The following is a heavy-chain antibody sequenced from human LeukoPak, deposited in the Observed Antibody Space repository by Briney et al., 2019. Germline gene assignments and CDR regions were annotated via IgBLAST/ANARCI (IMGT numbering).Heavy chain of an antibody. Sequence: GGSLRLSCAASGFTFSSYGMHWVRQAPGKGLDWVAFIRYYGSNKYYADSVKGRSTISRDNSKNPLYLQMNSLRAEDTAVYYCAKIARAYYDSSGYYHPGGYYYYYMDVWGKGTTVTISS. CDR3: AKIARAYYDSSGYYHPGGYYYYYMDV. V-gene: IGHV3-30*02. D-gene: IGHD3-22*01. CDR1: GFTFSSYG. CDR2: IRYYGSNK. J-gene: IGHJ6*03.